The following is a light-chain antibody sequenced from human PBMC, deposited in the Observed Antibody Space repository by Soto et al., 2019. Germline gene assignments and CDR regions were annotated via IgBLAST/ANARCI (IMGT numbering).Light chain of an antibody. V-gene: IGLV2-8*01. CDR3: ASSAGSTNFFV. CDR2: EVA. Sequence: QSALTQPPSASGSPGQSVTISCTGTSSDVGGYNYVSWYQQHPGKAPKLIIYEVAKRPSGVPDRFSGSKSGNTSSLTVSGLQAEDEANYHCASSAGSTNFFVFGTGTKLT. CDR1: SSDVGGYNY. J-gene: IGLJ1*01.